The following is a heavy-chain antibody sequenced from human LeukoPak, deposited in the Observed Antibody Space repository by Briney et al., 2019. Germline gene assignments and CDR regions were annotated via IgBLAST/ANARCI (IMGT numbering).Heavy chain of an antibody. J-gene: IGHJ4*02. Sequence: GRSLRLSCAASGFTFSSYAMNWVRQAPGKGLQWVSHISTSGSTIYYADSVKGRFTISRDNAKNSLYLQMNSLRAEDTAVYYCARVEWSSGCFDFWGQGTVVTVSS. V-gene: IGHV3-48*01. CDR3: ARVEWSSGCFDF. CDR2: ISTSGSTI. D-gene: IGHD6-19*01. CDR1: GFTFSSYA.